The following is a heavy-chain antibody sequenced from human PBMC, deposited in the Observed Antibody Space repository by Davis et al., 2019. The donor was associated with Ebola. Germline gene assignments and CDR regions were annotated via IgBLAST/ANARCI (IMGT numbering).Heavy chain of an antibody. Sequence: ASVKVSCKASGYTFTSYAMHWVRQAPGQRLEWMGWINAGNGNTKYSQKFQGRVTITRDTSASTAYMELSSLRSEDTAVYYCARGQTTEGYYYYGMDVWGQGTTVTVSS. CDR2: INAGNGNT. CDR3: ARGQTTEGYYYYGMDV. J-gene: IGHJ6*02. V-gene: IGHV1-3*01. D-gene: IGHD4-17*01. CDR1: GYTFTSYA.